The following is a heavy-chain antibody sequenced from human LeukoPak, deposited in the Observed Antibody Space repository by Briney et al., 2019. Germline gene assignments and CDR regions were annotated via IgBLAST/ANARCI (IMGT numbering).Heavy chain of an antibody. CDR3: ARHEYSYGPHDY. Sequence: GGSLSLSCAASGFTFNIFTKICVGPAPGEALEWVSSISSSSSYIYYADSVKGRFAISRDNAKKSLYLQMNSLRAEDTAVYFCARHEYSYGPHDYWGQGTLVTVSS. V-gene: IGHV3-21*01. CDR2: ISSSSSYI. J-gene: IGHJ4*02. CDR1: GFTFNIFT. D-gene: IGHD5-18*01.